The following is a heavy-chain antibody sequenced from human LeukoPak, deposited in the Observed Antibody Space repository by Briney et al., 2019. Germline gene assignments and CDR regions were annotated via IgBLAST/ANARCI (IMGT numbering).Heavy chain of an antibody. D-gene: IGHD3-22*01. CDR2: IYPGDSTT. V-gene: IGHV5-51*01. CDR1: AYTFTNYW. J-gene: IGHJ4*02. CDR3: ARRPLRSSGYYFDS. Sequence: PGQSLKISSPGSAYTFTNYWIAWVRQITGKGLEYMGIIYPGDSTTRYGASFQGQVTISVDKSISTAYLQWSSLKASDTAMYYCARRPLRSSGYYFDSWGQGTLVTVSS.